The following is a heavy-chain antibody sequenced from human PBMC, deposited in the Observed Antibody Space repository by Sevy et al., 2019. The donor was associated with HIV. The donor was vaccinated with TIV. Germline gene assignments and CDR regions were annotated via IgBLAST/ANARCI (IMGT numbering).Heavy chain of an antibody. Sequence: GGSLRLSCAASGFTFSSYSMNWVRQAPGKGLERVSSISGLSNYMYYADSVKGRFTISRDNAKNSLYLQMNSLRPEDTAVYYCARDRCTITSCHEGNWFDPWSQGTLVTVSS. J-gene: IGHJ5*02. CDR3: ARDRCTITSCHEGNWFDP. CDR2: ISGLSNYM. D-gene: IGHD2-2*01. V-gene: IGHV3-21*01. CDR1: GFTFSSYS.